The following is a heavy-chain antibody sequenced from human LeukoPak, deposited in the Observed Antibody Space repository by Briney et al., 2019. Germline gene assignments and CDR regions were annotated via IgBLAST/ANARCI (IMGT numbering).Heavy chain of an antibody. V-gene: IGHV1-69*06. D-gene: IGHD3-10*01. CDR2: IIPIFGTA. CDR1: GGTFSSYA. J-gene: IGHJ6*03. CDR3: ARGPMVRGVTFYYYYYMDV. Sequence: SVQVSCQASGGTFSSYAISWVRPAPGQGREWMGGIIPIFGTANYAQKFQGRVTITADKSTSTAYMELSSLRSEDTAVYYCARGPMVRGVTFYYYYYMDVWGKGTTVTVSS.